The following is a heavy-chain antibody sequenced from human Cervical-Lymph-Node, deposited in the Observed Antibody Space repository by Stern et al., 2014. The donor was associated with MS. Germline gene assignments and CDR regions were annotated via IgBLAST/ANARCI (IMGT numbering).Heavy chain of an antibody. V-gene: IGHV1-69*01. J-gene: IGHJ6*04. Sequence: VQLVQSGAEVKKPGSSVKVSCHTSGGTFNVYAINWLRQAPGQGLEWMGGIIPIIGIANYAQKFQGRVTITADESPRTSSMQLSSLTSNDTAVYYCARDGRHTNNYGLDVWGKGTTVTVSS. CDR3: ARDGRHTNNYGLDV. CDR2: IIPIIGIA. CDR1: GGTFNVYA.